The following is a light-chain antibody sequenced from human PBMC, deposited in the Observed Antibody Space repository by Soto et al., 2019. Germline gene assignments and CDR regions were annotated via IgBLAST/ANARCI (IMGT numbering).Light chain of an antibody. V-gene: IGKV3-20*01. Sequence: EIVLTQSPGTLSLSPGERATLSCRASQSLSSNYLAWYQQRPGQSPRLLVYGASSRATGISDRFSGSGFGTDFALTISRLEPEDFAVYYCHQYDNAPFTFGPGTRVGIK. CDR3: HQYDNAPFT. CDR2: GAS. J-gene: IGKJ3*01. CDR1: QSLSSNY.